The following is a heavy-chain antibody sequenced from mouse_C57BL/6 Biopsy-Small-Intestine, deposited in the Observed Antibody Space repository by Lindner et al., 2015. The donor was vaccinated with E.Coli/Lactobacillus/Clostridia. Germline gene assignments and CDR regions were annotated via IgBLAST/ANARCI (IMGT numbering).Heavy chain of an antibody. CDR1: GLTFSDYG. CDR2: ISSDSSAT. J-gene: IGHJ4*01. CDR3: AREDY. V-gene: IGHV5-17*01. Sequence: VQLQESGGGLVKPGGSLKLSCAASGLTFSDYGIHWVRQAPEKGLEWVAYISSDSSATYYADTVKGRFTISRDNAKNTLFLQMTSLRSEDTAIYYCAREDYWGQGTSVTVSS.